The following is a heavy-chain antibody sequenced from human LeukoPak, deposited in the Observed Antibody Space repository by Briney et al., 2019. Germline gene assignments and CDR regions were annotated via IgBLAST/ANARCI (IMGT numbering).Heavy chain of an antibody. V-gene: IGHV4-39*01. Sequence: SETLSLTCTVSGGSISSSSYYWGWIRQPPGKGLEWIGSIYYSGSTYYNPSLKSRVAISVDTSKNQFSLKLSSVTAADTAVYYCARFSYGFSLDYWGQGTLVTVSS. CDR3: ARFSYGFSLDY. CDR2: IYYSGST. CDR1: GGSISSSSYY. J-gene: IGHJ4*02. D-gene: IGHD5-18*01.